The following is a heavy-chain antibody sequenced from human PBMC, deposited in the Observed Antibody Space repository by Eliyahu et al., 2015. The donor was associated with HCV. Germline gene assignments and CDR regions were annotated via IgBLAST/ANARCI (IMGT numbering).Heavy chain of an antibody. CDR2: IGGSGHTT. Sequence: EEQLLESGGGLVQPGGSLRLSCAASGFTFSNYAMTWVRQAPGKGLEWVSIIGGSGHTTYYADSVKGRFTISRDNSKNTLYLQMNSLGAEDTAIYYCMKDQGGPWGQGTVVTVSS. CDR1: GFTFSNYA. D-gene: IGHD2-15*01. J-gene: IGHJ5*02. V-gene: IGHV3-23*01. CDR3: MKDQGGP.